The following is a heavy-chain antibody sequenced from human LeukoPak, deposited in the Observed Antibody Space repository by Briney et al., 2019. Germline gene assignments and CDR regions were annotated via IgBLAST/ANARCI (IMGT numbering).Heavy chain of an antibody. CDR2: IKTDGSST. Sequence: PGGSLRLSCAASGFTFSNNWMHWVRQAPGKGLVWVSRIKTDGSSTTYADSVKGRFTISRDNAKNTLYLRMNSLRAEDTAVYYCYTSAGYWGQGTLVTVSS. V-gene: IGHV3-74*03. D-gene: IGHD1-14*01. CDR1: GFTFSNNW. CDR3: YTSAGY. J-gene: IGHJ4*02.